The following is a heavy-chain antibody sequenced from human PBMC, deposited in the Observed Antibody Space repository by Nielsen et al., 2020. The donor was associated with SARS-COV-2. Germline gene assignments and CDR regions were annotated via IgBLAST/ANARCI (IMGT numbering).Heavy chain of an antibody. V-gene: IGHV3-53*01. CDR3: ARARRGN. D-gene: IGHD3-10*01. CDR1: GFTVSSNY. CDR2: IYSGGST. Sequence: GVLKISCAASGFTVSSNYMSWVRQAPGKGLEWVSVIYSGGSTYYADSVKGRFTISRDNSKSTLYLQMNSLRAEDTAVYYCARARRGNWGQGTLVTVSS. J-gene: IGHJ4*02.